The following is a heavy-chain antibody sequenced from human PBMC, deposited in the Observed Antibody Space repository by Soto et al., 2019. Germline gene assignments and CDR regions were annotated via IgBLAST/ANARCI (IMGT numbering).Heavy chain of an antibody. CDR1: GFTFSSYW. V-gene: IGHV3-74*01. CDR2: INSDGSST. Sequence: GGSLRLSCAASGFTFSSYWMHWVRQAPGKGLVWVSRINSDGSSTSYADSVKGRFTISRDNAKNTLYLQMNSLRAEDTAVYYCARSARTILPFDYWGQGTLVTVSS. CDR3: ARSARTILPFDY. J-gene: IGHJ4*02.